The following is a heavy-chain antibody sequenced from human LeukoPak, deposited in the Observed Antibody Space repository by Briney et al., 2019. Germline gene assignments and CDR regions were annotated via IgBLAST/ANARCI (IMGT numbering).Heavy chain of an antibody. CDR1: GYTFTSYY. Sequence: VASMKVSCKASGYTFTSYYIHWLRKAPGQGFEWMGWSDPKSGATKYEHFQGRVTMTRDTSINTAYMELNRLTSDDTAVYYCARANSYDDNGYSPELRYWGQGTLVTVSS. V-gene: IGHV1-2*02. CDR2: SDPKSGAT. D-gene: IGHD3-22*01. CDR3: ARANSYDDNGYSPELRY. J-gene: IGHJ4*02.